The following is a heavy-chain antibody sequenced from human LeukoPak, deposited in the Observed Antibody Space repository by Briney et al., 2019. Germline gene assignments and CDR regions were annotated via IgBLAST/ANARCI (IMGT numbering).Heavy chain of an antibody. D-gene: IGHD2-15*01. V-gene: IGHV1-2*02. Sequence: GASVKASCKASGYSFTDYFIHWVRQAPGQGLEWMGWINPNSGGTNYAQKFQGRVTMTRDTSISTAYIELTSLTSDDTAVYFCARGGGGLAYWGPGTLVTVSS. CDR1: GYSFTDYF. CDR2: INPNSGGT. CDR3: ARGGGGLAY. J-gene: IGHJ4*02.